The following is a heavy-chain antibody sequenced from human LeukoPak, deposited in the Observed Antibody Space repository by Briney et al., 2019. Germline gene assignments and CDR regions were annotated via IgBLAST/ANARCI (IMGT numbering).Heavy chain of an antibody. CDR3: ATAGGYSGYDTYYMDV. CDR1: GGSISSSSYY. Sequence: PSETLSLTCTVSGGSISSSSYYWGWIRQPPGKGLEWIGSIYYSGSTYYNPSLKSRVTISVDTSKNQFSLKLSSVTAADTAVYYCATAGGYSGYDTYYMDVWGKGTTVTISS. D-gene: IGHD5-12*01. J-gene: IGHJ6*03. V-gene: IGHV4-39*07. CDR2: IYYSGST.